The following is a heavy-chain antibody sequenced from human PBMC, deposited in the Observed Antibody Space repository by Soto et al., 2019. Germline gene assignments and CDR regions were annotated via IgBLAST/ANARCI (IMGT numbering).Heavy chain of an antibody. CDR2: ISGSGGNT. Sequence: PGGSLRLSCAPSGFAFSNYAMNWVRQAPGKGLEWVSAISGSGGNTFYTDSVKGRFTISRDNSKNTLYLQMNSLRAEDTAIYYCAKSYSSNWYDYFDYWGQGTLVTVSS. V-gene: IGHV3-23*01. D-gene: IGHD6-13*01. CDR1: GFAFSNYA. CDR3: AKSYSSNWYDYFDY. J-gene: IGHJ4*02.